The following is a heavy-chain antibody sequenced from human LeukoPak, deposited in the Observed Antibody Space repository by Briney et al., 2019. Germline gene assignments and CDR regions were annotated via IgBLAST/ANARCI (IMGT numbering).Heavy chain of an antibody. V-gene: IGHV1-8*01. D-gene: IGHD5-18*01. Sequence: ASVKVSCKASVYTFTSYDINWVRQAPAQGLEWMGWMNPNSGDTGYAKKFQGKVTMTRNTSISTAYMEVSSLRSEDTAVYYCARGYSYVYNYWGQGTLVTVSS. CDR3: ARGYSYVYNY. CDR1: VYTFTSYD. J-gene: IGHJ4*02. CDR2: MNPNSGDT.